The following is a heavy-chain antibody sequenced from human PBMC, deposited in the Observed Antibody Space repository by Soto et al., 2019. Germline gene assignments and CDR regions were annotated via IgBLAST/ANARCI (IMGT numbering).Heavy chain of an antibody. CDR2: IKSKTDGGTT. CDR3: RIVVVPAAMSPFDY. D-gene: IGHD2-2*01. CDR1: GFTFSNAW. V-gene: IGHV3-15*01. J-gene: IGHJ4*02. Sequence: EVQLVESGGGLVKPGGSLRLSCAASGFTFSNAWMSWVRQAPGKGLEWVGRIKSKTDGGTTDYAAPVKVRFTISRDDSKNTLYLQMNSLKTEDTAVYYCRIVVVPAAMSPFDYWGQGTLVTVSS.